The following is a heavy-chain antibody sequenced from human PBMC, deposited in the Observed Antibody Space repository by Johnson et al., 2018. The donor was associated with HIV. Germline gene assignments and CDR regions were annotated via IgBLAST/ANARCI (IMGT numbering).Heavy chain of an antibody. CDR2: IRYDGSNK. J-gene: IGHJ3*02. V-gene: IGHV3-30*02. CDR1: GFTFSSYG. D-gene: IGHD6-13*01. Sequence: QVQLVESGGGVVQPGGSLRLSCAASGFTFSSYGMHWVRQAPGKGLEWVAFIRYDGSNKYYADSVKGRFTISRDNSKNTLYRQMKSLRAEDTAVYYCARDRAAAGTDALDIWGQGTMVTVSS. CDR3: ARDRAAAGTDALDI.